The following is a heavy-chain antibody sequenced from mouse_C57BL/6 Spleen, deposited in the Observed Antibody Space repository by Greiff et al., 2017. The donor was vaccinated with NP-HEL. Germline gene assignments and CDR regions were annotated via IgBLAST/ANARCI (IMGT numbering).Heavy chain of an antibody. CDR1: GFTFTDYY. D-gene: IGHD2-3*01. J-gene: IGHJ2*01. V-gene: IGHV7-3*01. CDR3: ARGDDGYDY. Sequence: EVQVVESGGGLVQPGGSLSLSCAASGFTFTDYYMSWVRQPPGKALEWLGFIRNKANGYTTEYSVSVKGRFTISRDNSQSILYLQMNGLRAEDSAAYYCARGDDGYDYWGQGTTLTVSS. CDR2: IRNKANGYTT.